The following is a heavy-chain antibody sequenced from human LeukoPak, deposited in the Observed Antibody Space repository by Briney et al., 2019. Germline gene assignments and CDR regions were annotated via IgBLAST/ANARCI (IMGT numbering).Heavy chain of an antibody. J-gene: IGHJ4*02. Sequence: ASVKVSCKASGYTFTSYDINWVRQATGQGLEWMGWMNPNSGNTGYAQKFQGRVTMTRNTSISTAYMELSSLRSEDTAVYYCARAGGYCGRISCPYYFDFWGQGSLVAVSS. CDR2: MNPNSGNT. D-gene: IGHD2-15*01. CDR1: GYTFTSYD. CDR3: ARAGGYCGRISCPYYFDF. V-gene: IGHV1-8*01.